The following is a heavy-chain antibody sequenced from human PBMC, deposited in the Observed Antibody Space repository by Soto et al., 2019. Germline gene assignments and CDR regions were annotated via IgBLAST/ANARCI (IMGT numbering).Heavy chain of an antibody. V-gene: IGHV3-7*01. J-gene: IGHJ6*02. D-gene: IGHD3-22*01. CDR2: IKQDGSEK. CDR3: ARYRVVISYYGMDV. CDR1: GFTFSSYL. Sequence: GGSLRLSCAASGFTFSSYLMSWVRQAPGKGLEWVANIKQDGSEKYYVDSVKGRFTISRDNAKNSLYLQMNSLRAEDTAVYYCARYRVVISYYGMDVWGQGTTLTVYS.